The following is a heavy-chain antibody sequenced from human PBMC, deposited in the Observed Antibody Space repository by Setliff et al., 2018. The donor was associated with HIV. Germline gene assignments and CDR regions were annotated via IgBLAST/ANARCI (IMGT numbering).Heavy chain of an antibody. V-gene: IGHV4-61*09. CDR3: ARILLYDSSAYFVNAFDI. Sequence: PSETLSLTCSVSGDSISTGSNYWTWIRQPAGKGLEWIGHIYTSGSTNYNPSLKSRVTISVDTSKNQFYLKLSSVTAADTAVYYCARILLYDSSAYFVNAFDIWGQGTVVTVSS. D-gene: IGHD3-22*01. J-gene: IGHJ3*02. CDR1: GDSISTGSNY. CDR2: IYTSGST.